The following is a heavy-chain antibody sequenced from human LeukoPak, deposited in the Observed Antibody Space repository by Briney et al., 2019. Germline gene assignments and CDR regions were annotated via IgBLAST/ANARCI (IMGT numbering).Heavy chain of an antibody. J-gene: IGHJ4*02. D-gene: IGHD6-19*01. CDR3: ARDWGSYSSGWRAFDY. CDR1: GGSISSFY. Sequence: SETLSLTCTVSGGSISSFYWTWIRQPAGKGLEWIGRIYTSGGTNYNPSLKSRVTMSVDTSKSQFSLKLSSVTAADTAVYYCARDWGSYSSGWRAFDYWGQGTLVTVSS. CDR2: IYTSGGT. V-gene: IGHV4-4*07.